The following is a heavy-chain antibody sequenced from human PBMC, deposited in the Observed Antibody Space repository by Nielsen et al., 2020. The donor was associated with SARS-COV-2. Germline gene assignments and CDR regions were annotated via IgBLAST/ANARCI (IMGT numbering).Heavy chain of an antibody. CDR2: IWYDGSNK. D-gene: IGHD5-18*01. J-gene: IGHJ4*02. CDR1: GFTFSSYG. CDR3: AVPRGYSYGAFDY. V-gene: IGHV3-33*01. Sequence: GESLKISCAASGFTFSSYGMHWVRQAPGKELEWVAVIWYDGSNKYYADSVKGRFTISRDNSKNTLYLQMNSLRAEDTAVYYCAVPRGYSYGAFDYWGQGTLVTVSS.